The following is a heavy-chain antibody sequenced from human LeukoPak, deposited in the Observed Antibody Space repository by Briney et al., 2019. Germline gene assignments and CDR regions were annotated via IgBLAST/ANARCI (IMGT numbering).Heavy chain of an antibody. V-gene: IGHV3-9*03. CDR2: ISWNSGSI. J-gene: IGHJ4*02. CDR1: GFTFDDYA. Sequence: GGSLRLSCAASGFTFDDYAMHWVRQAPGKGLEWVSGISWNSGSIGYADSVKGRFTISRDNAKNSLYLQMNSLRAEDMALYYCAKDGGHWGQGTLVTVSS. CDR3: AKDGGH.